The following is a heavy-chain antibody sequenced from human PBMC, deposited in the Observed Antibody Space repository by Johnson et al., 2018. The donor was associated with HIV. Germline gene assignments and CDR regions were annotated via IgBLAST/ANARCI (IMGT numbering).Heavy chain of an antibody. D-gene: IGHD3-9*01. Sequence: QVQLVESGGGVVQPGGSLRLSCAASGFTFSSYGMHWVRQAPGKGLEWVAFTRYDGSNKYYADSVKARFTISRDNSKNTLYLQMNSLRPEDTAVYYCAIDYDVLTGTSRGRAFDIWGQGTMVTVSS. CDR2: TRYDGSNK. CDR3: AIDYDVLTGTSRGRAFDI. J-gene: IGHJ3*02. CDR1: GFTFSSYG. V-gene: IGHV3-30*02.